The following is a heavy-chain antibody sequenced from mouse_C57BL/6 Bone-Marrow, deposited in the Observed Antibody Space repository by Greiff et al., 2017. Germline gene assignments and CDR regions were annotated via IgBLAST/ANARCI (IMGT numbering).Heavy chain of an antibody. CDR3: ARSGYYGSSYVAWFAC. V-gene: IGHV1-72*01. CDR1: GYTFTSYW. CDR2: LDPNRGGT. J-gene: IGHJ3*01. Sequence: VQLQQPGAELVKPGASVKLSCKASGYTFTSYWMHWVKQRPGRGLEGIGRLDPNRGGTKYNEKFKSKATLTVDKPSSTAYMQLSSLTSEDSAVYCCARSGYYGSSYVAWFACWGQGTLVTVAA. D-gene: IGHD1-1*01.